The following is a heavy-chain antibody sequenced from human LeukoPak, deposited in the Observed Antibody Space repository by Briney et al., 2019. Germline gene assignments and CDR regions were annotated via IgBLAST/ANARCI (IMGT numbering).Heavy chain of an antibody. D-gene: IGHD6-13*01. CDR2: INPSGGST. CDR1: GYTFTSYY. Sequence: ASVKVSCKASGYTFTSYYMHWVRQAPGQGLEWMGIINPSGGSTSYAQKFQGRVTMTRDTSTSTVYMELSSLRSEGTAVYYCARSIAAAAREVNYYYYYMDVWGKGTTVTVSS. V-gene: IGHV1-46*01. J-gene: IGHJ6*03. CDR3: ARSIAAAAREVNYYYYYMDV.